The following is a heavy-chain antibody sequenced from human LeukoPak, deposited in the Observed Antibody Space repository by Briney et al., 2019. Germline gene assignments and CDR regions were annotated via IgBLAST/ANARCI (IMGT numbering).Heavy chain of an antibody. V-gene: IGHV3-30*18. J-gene: IGHJ6*04. CDR1: GFTFSSYG. CDR2: ISYDGSNK. Sequence: GVSLRLSCAASGFTFSSYGMHWVRQAPGKGLEWVAVISYDGSNKYYADSVKGRFTISRDNSKNTLYLQMNSLRAEDTAVYYCAKEMLLWFGELDYYGMDVWGKGTTVTVSS. D-gene: IGHD3-10*01. CDR3: AKEMLLWFGELDYYGMDV.